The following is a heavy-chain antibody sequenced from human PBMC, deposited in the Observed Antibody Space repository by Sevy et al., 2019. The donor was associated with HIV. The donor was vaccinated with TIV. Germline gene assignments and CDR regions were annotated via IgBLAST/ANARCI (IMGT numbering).Heavy chain of an antibody. Sequence: ASVKVSCKASGYTFTSYDINWVRQATGQGLEWMGWMNPNSGNTGYAQKFQGRVTMTRNTSISTAYMELSSLRSEDTAVYYCAGSDWSSGWYYYYYYYGMDVWGQGTTVTVSS. CDR3: AGSDWSSGWYYYYYYYGMDV. J-gene: IGHJ6*02. V-gene: IGHV1-8*01. CDR2: MNPNSGNT. CDR1: GYTFTSYD. D-gene: IGHD6-19*01.